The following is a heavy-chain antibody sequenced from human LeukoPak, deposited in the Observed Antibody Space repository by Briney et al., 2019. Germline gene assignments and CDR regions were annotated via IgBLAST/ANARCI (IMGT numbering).Heavy chain of an antibody. Sequence: SETPSLTCTVSGDSVSIYYWSWIRQPPGKGLEWIGYIYYRGNTNYNPSLKSRVTMAVDTSKNQFSLKVSSVTAADTAVYYCARAGNDWSFDYWGQGTLVTVSS. CDR2: IYYRGNT. J-gene: IGHJ4*02. V-gene: IGHV4-59*02. CDR3: ARAGNDWSFDY. CDR1: GDSVSIYY. D-gene: IGHD3-9*01.